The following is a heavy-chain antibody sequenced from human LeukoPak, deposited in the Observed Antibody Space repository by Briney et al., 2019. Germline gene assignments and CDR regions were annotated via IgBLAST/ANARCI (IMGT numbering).Heavy chain of an antibody. Sequence: SETLSLTCAVYGGSFSGYYWSWIRQPPGKGLEWIGEINHSESTNYNPSLKSRVTISVDTSKNQFSLKLSSVTAADTAVYYCARLSYSSGWGVVGYYYYYYMDVWGKGTTVTISS. V-gene: IGHV4-34*01. D-gene: IGHD6-19*01. CDR3: ARLSYSSGWGVVGYYYYYYMDV. J-gene: IGHJ6*03. CDR1: GGSFSGYY. CDR2: INHSEST.